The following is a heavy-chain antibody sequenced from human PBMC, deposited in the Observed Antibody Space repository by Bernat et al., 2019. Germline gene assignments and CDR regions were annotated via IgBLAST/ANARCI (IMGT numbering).Heavy chain of an antibody. D-gene: IGHD2-2*01. Sequence: QVQLVESGGGVVQPGRSLRLSCAASGFAFSSSGMHWVRQAPGKGLEWMAFLSFDGYNNYYADSVKGRFSISRDNSMKTLYLEMNNLRIEDTGVYLCAKEGSTSWPYFRYWGQGTLVTVSS. CDR1: GFAFSSSG. CDR3: AKEGSTSWPYFRY. J-gene: IGHJ4*02. CDR2: LSFDGYNN. V-gene: IGHV3-30*18.